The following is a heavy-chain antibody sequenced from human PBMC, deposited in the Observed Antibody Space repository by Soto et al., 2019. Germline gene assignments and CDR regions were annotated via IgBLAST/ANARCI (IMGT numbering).Heavy chain of an antibody. D-gene: IGHD2-2*01. CDR3: VSDCCPSTSCFPGDY. J-gene: IGHJ4*02. CDR2: LNPGGDNI. V-gene: IGHV1-46*01. CDR1: GYTFSTYY. Sequence: VQLVQSGAEVRTPGASVKVSCETSGYTFSTYYIHWVRQAPGQGLEWLGLLNPGGDNINFAQRFQGRVTMTKDTTTSTVYLELTSLTSEDTATYYCVSDCCPSTSCFPGDYWGVGTQVTVSS.